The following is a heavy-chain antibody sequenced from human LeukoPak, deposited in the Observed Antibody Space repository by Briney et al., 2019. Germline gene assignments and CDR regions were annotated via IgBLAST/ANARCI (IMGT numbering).Heavy chain of an antibody. CDR2: IYTSGST. J-gene: IGHJ4*02. CDR1: GGSISSGSYY. CDR3: AREGHYYDSSGQDY. Sequence: SETLSLTCTVSGGSISSGSYYWSWIRQPAGKGLEWIGRIYTSGSTNYNPSLKSRVTISVDTSKNQFSLKLCSVTAADTAVYYCAREGHYYDSSGQDYWGQGTLVTVSS. V-gene: IGHV4-61*02. D-gene: IGHD3-22*01.